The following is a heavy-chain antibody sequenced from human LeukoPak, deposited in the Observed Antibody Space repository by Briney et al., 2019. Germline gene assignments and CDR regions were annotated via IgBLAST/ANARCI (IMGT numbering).Heavy chain of an antibody. V-gene: IGHV3-7*01. CDR1: GVVLSSEW. J-gene: IGHJ4*02. CDR2: IKQDGSEK. Sequence: HPRGSLRLFCEANGVVLSSEWMTGVRQAPGKGLEWVANIKQDGSEKYYVDSVKGRFTISRDNAKNSLYLQMNSLRAEDTAVYYCAREGGVEYCSGGSCYTSVSYFDYWGQGTLVTVSS. D-gene: IGHD2-15*01. CDR3: AREGGVEYCSGGSCYTSVSYFDY.